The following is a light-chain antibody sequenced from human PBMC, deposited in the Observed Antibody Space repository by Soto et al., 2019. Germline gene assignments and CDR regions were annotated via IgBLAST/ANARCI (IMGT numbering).Light chain of an antibody. Sequence: QSILTQPPSVSAAPGQKVTISCSGSNSNVGGNFVAWYQQIPGTAPKLLIYDDNQRTSGIPDRFSGSKSGASATLGITGLHTGDEADYYCGTWDTTLNAVVFGGGTKVTVL. CDR2: DDN. J-gene: IGLJ3*02. CDR1: NSNVGGNF. V-gene: IGLV1-51*01. CDR3: GTWDTTLNAVV.